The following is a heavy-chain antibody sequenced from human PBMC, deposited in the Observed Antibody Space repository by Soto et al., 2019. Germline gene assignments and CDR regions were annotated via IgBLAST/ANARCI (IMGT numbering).Heavy chain of an antibody. V-gene: IGHV4-59*01. CDR2: MFHGGTT. CDR1: GSITGYY. CDR3: ARERKGFGYIEY. Sequence: QVQLQESGPGLVKPSETLSLNCTVSGSITGYYWSWIRQPPGKRLEWIGYMFHGGTTKYNPSLKSRVTLSLDTSKNQFSLSLTSVTAADTALHYCARERKGFGYIEYWGQGALVTVSS. J-gene: IGHJ4*02. D-gene: IGHD3-16*01.